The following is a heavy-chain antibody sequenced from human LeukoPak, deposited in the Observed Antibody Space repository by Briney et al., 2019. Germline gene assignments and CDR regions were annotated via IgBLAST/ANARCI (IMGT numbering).Heavy chain of an antibody. CDR2: ISGSGGST. D-gene: IGHD3-22*01. J-gene: IGHJ3*02. CDR1: GFTFSSYA. CDR3: AKDFKRITMIVVVMGDAFDI. Sequence: GGSLRLSCAASGFTFSSYAMSWVHQAPGKGLEWVSAISGSGGSTYYADSVKGRFTISRDNSKNTLYLQMNSLRAEDTAVYYCAKDFKRITMIVVVMGDAFDIWGQGTMVTVSS. V-gene: IGHV3-23*01.